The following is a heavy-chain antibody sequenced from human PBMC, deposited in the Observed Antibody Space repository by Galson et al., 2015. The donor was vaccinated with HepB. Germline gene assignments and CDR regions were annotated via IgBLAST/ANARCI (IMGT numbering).Heavy chain of an antibody. Sequence: SLRLSCAASGFTFSSYGMHWVRQAPGKGLEWVAVIWYDGSNKYYADSVKGRFTISRDNSKNTLYLQMNSLRAEDTAVYYCARGGRLAVAVSYYFDYWGQGTLVTVSS. CDR2: IWYDGSNK. CDR1: GFTFSSYG. J-gene: IGHJ4*02. CDR3: ARGGRLAVAVSYYFDY. V-gene: IGHV3-33*01. D-gene: IGHD6-19*01.